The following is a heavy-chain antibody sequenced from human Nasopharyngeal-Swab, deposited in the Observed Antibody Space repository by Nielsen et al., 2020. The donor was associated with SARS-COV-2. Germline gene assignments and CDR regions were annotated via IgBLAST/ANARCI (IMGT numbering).Heavy chain of an antibody. V-gene: IGHV3-21*01. CDR1: GFTFSSYS. CDR2: ISSSSSYI. CDR3: ARDVGLGSFDY. D-gene: IGHD2-15*01. J-gene: IGHJ4*02. Sequence: ESLKISCAASGFTFSSYSMNWVRQAPGKGLEWVSSISSSSSYIYYADSVKGRFTISRDNAKNSLYLQMNSLRAEDTAVYYCARDVGLGSFDYWGQGTLVTVSS.